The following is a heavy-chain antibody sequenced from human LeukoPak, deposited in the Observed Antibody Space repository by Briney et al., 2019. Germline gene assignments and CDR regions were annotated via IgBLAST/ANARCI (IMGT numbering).Heavy chain of an antibody. Sequence: ASVKVSCKASGYTFTSYHMHWVRQAPGQGLEWMGIINPSGGTTNYAQKFRGRVTMTRDMSTSTVYMELSSLRSEDTAVYYCARKLGHCTSTSCYGVNWFDPWGQGTLVTVSS. D-gene: IGHD2-2*03. CDR2: INPSGGTT. V-gene: IGHV1-46*01. CDR1: GYTFTSYH. J-gene: IGHJ5*02. CDR3: ARKLGHCTSTSCYGVNWFDP.